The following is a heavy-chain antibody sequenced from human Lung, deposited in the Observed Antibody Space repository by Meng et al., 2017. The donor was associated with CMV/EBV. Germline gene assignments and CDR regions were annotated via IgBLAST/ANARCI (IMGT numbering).Heavy chain of an antibody. D-gene: IGHD7-27*01. CDR3: TRTWLTGDTYYFDY. CDR1: GFAFGDYA. V-gene: IGHV3-49*04. Sequence: SCAASGFAFGDYAMSWVRQAPGKGLEWVSFIRSKSYGGTTLYAASVKGRFTISRDDPKGVAYLQMNSLSTEDTAVYYCTRTWLTGDTYYFDYWGQGTLVTVSS. CDR2: IRSKSYGGTT. J-gene: IGHJ4*02.